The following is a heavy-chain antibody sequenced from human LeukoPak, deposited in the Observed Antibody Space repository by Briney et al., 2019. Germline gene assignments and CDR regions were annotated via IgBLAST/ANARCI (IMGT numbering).Heavy chain of an antibody. V-gene: IGHV1-2*02. CDR2: INPNSGDT. Sequence: GSVKVSRKPSRYTFTAYNIHWVRQAPGQGLEWMGWINPNSGDTNYAQNFQGRVTMTRDTSISTGYMELSSLRSDDTAVYFCLRGGGRSYCDYWGQGTPVTVSS. D-gene: IGHD2-15*01. J-gene: IGHJ4*02. CDR1: RYTFTAYN. CDR3: LRGGGRSYCDY.